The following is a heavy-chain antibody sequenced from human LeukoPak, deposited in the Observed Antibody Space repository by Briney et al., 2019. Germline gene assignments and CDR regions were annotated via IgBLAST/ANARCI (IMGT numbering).Heavy chain of an antibody. J-gene: IGHJ6*04. V-gene: IGHV3-21*01. CDR1: GFTFSSYS. CDR3: ARDRRAYYGSGSYRYYYGMDV. CDR2: ISSSSSYI. D-gene: IGHD3-10*01. Sequence: GGSLRLSCAASGFTFSSYSMNWVRQAPGKGLEWVSSISSSSSYIYYADSVKGRFTISRDNAKNSLYLQMNGLRAEDTAVYYCARDRRAYYGSGSYRYYYGMDVWGKGTTVTVSS.